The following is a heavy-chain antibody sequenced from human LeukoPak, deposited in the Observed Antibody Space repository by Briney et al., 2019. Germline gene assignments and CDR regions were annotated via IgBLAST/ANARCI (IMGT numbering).Heavy chain of an antibody. V-gene: IGHV3-30*02. CDR1: GFTFSSYG. J-gene: IGHJ4*02. CDR2: IRYDGSNK. CDR3: AKANVFGVLDYFGY. Sequence: GGSLRLSCAASGFTFSSYGMHWVRQAPGKGLEWVAFIRYDGSNKYYADSVKGRFTVSRDNSKNTLSLQMYSLRAEDTAIYYCAKANVFGVLDYFGYWGQGTLVTVSS. D-gene: IGHD3-3*01.